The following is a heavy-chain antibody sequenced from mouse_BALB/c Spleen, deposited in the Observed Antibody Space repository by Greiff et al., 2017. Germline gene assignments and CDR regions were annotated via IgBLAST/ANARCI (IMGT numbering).Heavy chain of an antibody. J-gene: IGHJ1*01. CDR1: GYTFTSYY. D-gene: IGHD4-1*01. CDR2: IYPGNVNT. CDR3: ARYWDRGYFDV. Sequence: QVQLQQSGPELVKPGASVRISCKASGYTFTSYYIHWVKQRPGQGLEWIGWIYPGNVNTKYNEKFKGKATLTADKSSSTAYMQLSSLTSEDSAVYFCARYWDRGYFDVWGAGTTVTVSS. V-gene: IGHV1S56*01.